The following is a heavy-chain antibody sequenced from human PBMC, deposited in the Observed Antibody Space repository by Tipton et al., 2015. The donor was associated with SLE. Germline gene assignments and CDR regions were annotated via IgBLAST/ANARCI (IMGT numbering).Heavy chain of an antibody. D-gene: IGHD4-11*01. J-gene: IGHJ4*02. CDR1: GDSISRSSYC. Sequence: TLSLTCTVSGDSISRSSYCWGWIRQPPGKGLEWIGSICYRGTTYYNPSLKSRVTISVDTSKNQLSLKLRSVTAADTAVYYCARDAVDDYRGGAVDSWGQGTLVTVSS. V-gene: IGHV4-39*07. CDR3: ARDAVDDYRGGAVDS. CDR2: ICYRGTT.